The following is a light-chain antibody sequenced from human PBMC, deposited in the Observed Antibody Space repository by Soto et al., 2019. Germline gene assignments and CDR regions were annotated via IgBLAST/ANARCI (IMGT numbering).Light chain of an antibody. CDR2: GAS. V-gene: IGKV3-15*01. Sequence: ETVMTQSPVTLSVSPGERATLSCRASQSVGSNLAWYQQKPGQAPRLLIYGASNRVTGIPTRFSGSGSGTEFTLTISSLQSEDFAVYYCHQYNNWPPFTFGQGTKLEIK. CDR3: HQYNNWPPFT. J-gene: IGKJ2*01. CDR1: QSVGSN.